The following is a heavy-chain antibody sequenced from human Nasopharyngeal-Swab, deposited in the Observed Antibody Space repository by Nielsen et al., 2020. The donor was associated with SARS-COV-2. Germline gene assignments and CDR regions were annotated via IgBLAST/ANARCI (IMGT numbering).Heavy chain of an antibody. D-gene: IGHD2-2*02. Sequence: ASVQVSCQASVYTFPRYSLHCVRQPPGQRLEWMGWIHAGNGNTKYSQKFQGRVTITRDTSASTAYMELSTLRSEDTAVYYCARGYCSSTSCYTLVDPWGQGTLVTVSS. V-gene: IGHV1-3*01. CDR1: VYTFPRYS. CDR3: ARGYCSSTSCYTLVDP. J-gene: IGHJ5*02. CDR2: IHAGNGNT.